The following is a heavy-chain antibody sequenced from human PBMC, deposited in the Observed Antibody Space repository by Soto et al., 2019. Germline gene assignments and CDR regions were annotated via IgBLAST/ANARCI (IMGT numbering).Heavy chain of an antibody. CDR2: ISGSGGST. CDR1: GFTFSSYA. V-gene: IGHV3-23*01. CDR3: AKDPRKRPYSSSLSWWFDP. Sequence: GGSLRLSCAASGFTFSSYAMSWVRQAPGKGLEWVSAISGSGGSTYYADSVKGRFTISRDNSKNTLYLQMNSLRAEDTAVYYCAKDPRKRPYSSSLSWWFDPWGQGTLVTVSS. D-gene: IGHD6-13*01. J-gene: IGHJ5*02.